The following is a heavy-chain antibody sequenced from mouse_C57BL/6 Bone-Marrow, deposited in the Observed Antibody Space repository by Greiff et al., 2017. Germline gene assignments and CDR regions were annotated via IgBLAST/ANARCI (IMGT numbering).Heavy chain of an antibody. CDR2: IDPENGDT. CDR3: TTAYYINYVGY. CDR1: GFNIKDDY. Sequence: EVQLQQSGAELVRPGASVKLSCTASGFNIKDDYMHWVKQRPEQGLEWIGWIDPENGDTEYASKFQGKATITADTSSNTAYLQLSSLTSEDTAVYYCTTAYYINYVGYWGQGTTPTVSS. V-gene: IGHV14-4*01. D-gene: IGHD2-12*01. J-gene: IGHJ2*01.